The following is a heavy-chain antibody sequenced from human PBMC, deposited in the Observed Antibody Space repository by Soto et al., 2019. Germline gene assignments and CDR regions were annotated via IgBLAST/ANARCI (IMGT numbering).Heavy chain of an antibody. J-gene: IGHJ4*02. D-gene: IGHD6-19*01. CDR1: GGTFSSYA. CDR2: IIPIFGTA. Sequence: ASVKVSCKASGGTFSSYAISWVRQAPGQGLEWMGGIIPIFGTANYAQKFQGRVTITADESTSTAYMELSSLRSEDTAVYYCATEQWLVRPGYYWGQGTLVTVSS. V-gene: IGHV1-69*13. CDR3: ATEQWLVRPGYY.